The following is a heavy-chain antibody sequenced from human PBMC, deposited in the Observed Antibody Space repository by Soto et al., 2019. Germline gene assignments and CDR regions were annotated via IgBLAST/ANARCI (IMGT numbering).Heavy chain of an antibody. CDR2: IYYSGST. CDR1: GGSISSYY. V-gene: IGHV4-59*01. Sequence: SETLSLTCTVSGGSISSYYWSWIRQPPGKGLEWIGYIYYSGSTNYNPSLKSRVTISVDTSKNQFSLKLSSVTAADTAVYYCARDPVPPWEAMVRSYYYGMDVWGQGTTVTVSS. CDR3: ARDPVPPWEAMVRSYYYGMDV. J-gene: IGHJ6*02. D-gene: IGHD3-10*01.